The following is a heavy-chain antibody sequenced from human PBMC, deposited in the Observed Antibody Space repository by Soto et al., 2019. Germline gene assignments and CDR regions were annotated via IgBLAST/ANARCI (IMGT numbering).Heavy chain of an antibody. D-gene: IGHD3-10*01. CDR3: ARRYGLSAFDI. CDR2: IYHSGST. CDR1: GGSISSGGYS. J-gene: IGHJ3*02. V-gene: IGHV4-30-2*01. Sequence: PSETLSLTCAVSGGSISSGGYSWSWIRQPPGKGLEWIGYIYHSGSTNYNPSLKSRVTISVDTSKNQFSLKLSSVTAADTAVYFCARRYGLSAFDIWGQGTMVTVS.